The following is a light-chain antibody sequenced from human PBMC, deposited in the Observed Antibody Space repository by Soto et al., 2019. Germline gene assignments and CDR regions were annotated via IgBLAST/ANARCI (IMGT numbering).Light chain of an antibody. Sequence: IVMTQSPATLSMSPGQRASLYCRASQNIGTNLAWYQQNAGQAPRLLISGASTRATGVPARFSGSGSRTEFTLTISSLQSEDLAIYYCQHYNSWPYTFGQGTKLEIK. CDR3: QHYNSWPYT. CDR1: QNIGTN. V-gene: IGKV3-15*01. J-gene: IGKJ2*01. CDR2: GAS.